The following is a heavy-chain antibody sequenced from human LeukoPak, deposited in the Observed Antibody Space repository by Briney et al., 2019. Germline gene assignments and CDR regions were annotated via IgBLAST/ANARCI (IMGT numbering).Heavy chain of an antibody. CDR1: GFTFSSYS. D-gene: IGHD2-2*01. Sequence: GGSLRLSCAASGFTFSSYSMNWVRQAPGKGLEWVSSIGSRSSSIYYADSVKGRFTISRDNAKNSLYLQMNSLRAEDTAVYYCARERGPAANSYYFDYWGQGTLVTVSS. J-gene: IGHJ4*02. CDR3: ARERGPAANSYYFDY. V-gene: IGHV3-21*01. CDR2: IGSRSSSI.